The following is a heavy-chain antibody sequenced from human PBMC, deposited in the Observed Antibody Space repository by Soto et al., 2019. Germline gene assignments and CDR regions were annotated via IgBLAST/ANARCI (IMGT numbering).Heavy chain of an antibody. CDR1: GGSISGNNW. CDR3: ARQRAPDCRQSSCYTWSFDY. D-gene: IGHD2-15*01. J-gene: IGHJ4*02. V-gene: IGHV4-4*02. CDR2: MYHAGDT. Sequence: SETLSLTCAVSGGSISGNNWWSWVRQPPEKGLEWIGEMYHAGDTNYNPSLESRVTISVDRSKNQSYRKLNSVTAADTAVYYCARQRAPDCRQSSCYTWSFDYWGQGTLVTVSS.